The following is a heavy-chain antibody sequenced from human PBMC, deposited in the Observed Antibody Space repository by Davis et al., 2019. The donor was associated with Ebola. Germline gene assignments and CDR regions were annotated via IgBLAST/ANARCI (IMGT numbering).Heavy chain of an antibody. Sequence: SETLSLTCTVPGGSISSYYWSWIRQPPGKGLEWIGYIYYSGSTNYNPSLKSRVTISVDTSKNQFSLKLSSVTAADTAVYYCARHVGDSSGYYYEYFDYWGQGTLVTVSS. CDR1: GGSISSYY. V-gene: IGHV4-59*08. D-gene: IGHD3-22*01. CDR2: IYYSGST. CDR3: ARHVGDSSGYYYEYFDY. J-gene: IGHJ4*02.